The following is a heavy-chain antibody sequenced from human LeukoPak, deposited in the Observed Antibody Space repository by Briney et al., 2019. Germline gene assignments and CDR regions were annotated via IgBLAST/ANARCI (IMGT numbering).Heavy chain of an antibody. V-gene: IGHV3-23*01. CDR2: ISASGGST. CDR3: AKDVQWLPRVWFDP. D-gene: IGHD6-19*01. J-gene: IGHJ5*02. CDR1: GFTFGSYA. Sequence: PGGSLRLSCAASGFTFGSYAMSWVRQAPGKGLEWVSAISASGGSTYYADSVKGRFTISRDNSKNTLYLQMNSLRAEDTAVYYCAKDVQWLPRVWFDPWGQGTLVTVSS.